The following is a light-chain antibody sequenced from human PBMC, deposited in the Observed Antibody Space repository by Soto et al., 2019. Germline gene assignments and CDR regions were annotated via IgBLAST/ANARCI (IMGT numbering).Light chain of an antibody. CDR1: SSDVGGYNY. V-gene: IGLV2-14*01. CDR2: DVS. Sequence: QSALTQSASVSGSPGQSITISCTGTSSDVGGYNYVSWYQQHPGKDPKLIIYDVSNRPSGVSTRFSGSKSGNTASLTISGLQAEDEADYSCSSYTRTNSWVFGVGTKLTLL. J-gene: IGLJ3*02. CDR3: SSYTRTNSWV.